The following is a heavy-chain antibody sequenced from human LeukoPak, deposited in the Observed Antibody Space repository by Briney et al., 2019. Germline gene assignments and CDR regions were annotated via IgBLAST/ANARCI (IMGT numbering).Heavy chain of an antibody. Sequence: GGSLRLSCAASGFTFSSYSMNWVRQAPGKGLEWVSFISSSSSYIYYADSVKGRFTISRDNAKNSLYLQMNSLRAEDTAVFYCARSQLGDYYYYGMDVWGQGTTVTVSS. CDR2: ISSSSSYI. J-gene: IGHJ6*02. V-gene: IGHV3-21*01. D-gene: IGHD3-16*01. CDR3: ARSQLGDYYYYGMDV. CDR1: GFTFSSYS.